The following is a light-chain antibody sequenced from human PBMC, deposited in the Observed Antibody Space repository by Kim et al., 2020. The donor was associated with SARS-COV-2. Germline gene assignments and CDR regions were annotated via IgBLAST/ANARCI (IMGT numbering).Light chain of an antibody. CDR3: MQALQTPYT. J-gene: IGKJ2*01. V-gene: IGKV2-28*01. CDR1: QSLLHSNGYNY. Sequence: DIVMTQPPLSLPVTPGEPASISCRSSQSLLHSNGYNYLDWYLQKPGQSPQLLIYLGSNRASGVPDRFSGSGSGTDFTLKISRVEAEDVGVYYCMQALQTPYTFGQGTKLEI. CDR2: LGS.